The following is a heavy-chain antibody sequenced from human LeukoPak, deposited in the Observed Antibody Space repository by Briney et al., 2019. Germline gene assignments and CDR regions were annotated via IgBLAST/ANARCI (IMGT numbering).Heavy chain of an antibody. V-gene: IGHV4-39*01. J-gene: IGHJ4*02. CDR3: ARRVIVGATDYFDY. CDR2: IYYSGST. Sequence: SETLSLTCTVSGGSISSGSYYWGWIRQPPGKGLEWIGSIYYSGSTYYNPSLKSRVTISVDTSKNQFSLKLSSVTAADTAVYYCARRVIVGATDYFDYWGQGTLVTVSS. D-gene: IGHD1-26*01. CDR1: GGSISSGSYY.